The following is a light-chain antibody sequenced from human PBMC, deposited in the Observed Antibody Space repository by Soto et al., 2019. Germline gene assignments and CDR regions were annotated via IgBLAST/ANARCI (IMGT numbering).Light chain of an antibody. Sequence: EIVLTQSPGTLSLSPGERATLSCRASQSISSTYLAWYQQKRGQAPRLLIYGASSRATGIPDRFSGSGSGTDFTLAISRLEPEDFAVYYCQQRNNWPITFGQGTRLEIK. CDR3: QQRNNWPIT. J-gene: IGKJ5*01. V-gene: IGKV3D-20*02. CDR1: QSISSTY. CDR2: GAS.